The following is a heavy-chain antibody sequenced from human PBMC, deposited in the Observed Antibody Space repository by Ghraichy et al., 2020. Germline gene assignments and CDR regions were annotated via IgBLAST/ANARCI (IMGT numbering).Heavy chain of an antibody. CDR1: GFTFSIYP. Sequence: SCAASGFTFSIYPMSWVRQAPGKGLEWVSVIGGSGNDIHYADSVKDRLTVSRDNSKNTLYLQMNNLRVEDTAVYYCAKSATVGARYFDSWGQGTLVTVSS. CDR2: IGGSGNDI. V-gene: IGHV3-23*01. CDR3: AKSATVGARYFDS. D-gene: IGHD1-26*01. J-gene: IGHJ4*02.